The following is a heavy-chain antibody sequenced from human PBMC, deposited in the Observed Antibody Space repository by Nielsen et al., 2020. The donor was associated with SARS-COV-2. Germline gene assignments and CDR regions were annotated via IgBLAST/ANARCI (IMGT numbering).Heavy chain of an antibody. V-gene: IGHV3-49*03. D-gene: IGHD6-6*01. CDR3: TREVEGSSSAPGY. CDR2: IRSKAYGGTT. J-gene: IGHJ4*02. Sequence: GESLKISCTASGFTFGDYAMSWFRQAPGKGLEWVGFIRSKAYGGTTEYAASVKGRFTISRDDSKSIAYLKMNSLKTEDTAVYYCTREVEGSSSAPGYWGQGTLVTVSS. CDR1: GFTFGDYA.